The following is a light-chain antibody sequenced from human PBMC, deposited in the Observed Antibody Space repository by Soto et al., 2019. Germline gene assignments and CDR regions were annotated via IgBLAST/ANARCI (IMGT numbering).Light chain of an antibody. J-gene: IGLJ1*01. V-gene: IGLV2-14*01. CDR3: SSYTSSSTLEV. CDR1: SSDIGGYNY. CDR2: DVS. Sequence: QSALTQPASASGSPGQSITISCTGTSSDIGGYNYVSWYQQYPGKAPKVMIYDVSNRPSGVSNRFSGSKSGNTASLTISGLQAEDEADYYCSSYTSSSTLEVFGTGTKVTVL.